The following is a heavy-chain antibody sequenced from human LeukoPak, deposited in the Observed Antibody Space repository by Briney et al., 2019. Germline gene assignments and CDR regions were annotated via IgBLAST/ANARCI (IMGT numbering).Heavy chain of an antibody. CDR3: ARDMIRGVVNN. CDR2: INQDGSEK. Sequence: GGSLRLSCAASGFTFTTYWMGWVRQAPGKGLEWVANINQDGSEKYYVDSVKGRFTISRDNAKNRLYMQMNSLRVEDTAVYYCARDMIRGVVNNWGQGALVTVSS. CDR1: GFTFTTYW. J-gene: IGHJ4*02. V-gene: IGHV3-7*01. D-gene: IGHD3-10*01.